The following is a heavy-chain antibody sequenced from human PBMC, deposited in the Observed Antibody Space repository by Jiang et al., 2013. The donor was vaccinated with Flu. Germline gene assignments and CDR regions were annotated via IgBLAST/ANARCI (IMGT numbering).Heavy chain of an antibody. Sequence: GAEVKKPGSSVKVSCKASGGTFSSYAISWVRQAPGQGLEWMGGIIPIFGTANYAQKFQGRVTITADESTSTAYMELSSLRSEDTAVYYCAHKKSVAGTRNYYYYGMDVWGQGTTVTVSS. CDR3: AHKKSVAGTRNYYYYGMDV. CDR2: IIPIFGTA. J-gene: IGHJ6*02. CDR1: GGTFSSYA. D-gene: IGHD6-19*01. V-gene: IGHV1-69*01.